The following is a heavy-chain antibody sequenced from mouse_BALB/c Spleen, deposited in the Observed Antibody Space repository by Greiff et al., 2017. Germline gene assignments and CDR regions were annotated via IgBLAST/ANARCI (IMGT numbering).Heavy chain of an antibody. CDR1: GFTFSSFG. D-gene: IGHD1-1*01. J-gene: IGHJ3*01. Sequence: EVHLVESGGGLVQPGGSRKLSCAASGFTFSSFGMHWVRQAPEKGLEWVAYISSGSSTIYYADTVKGRFTISRDNPKNTLFLQMTSLRSEDTAMYYCATQSYYYGSSYEAYWGQGTLVTVSA. CDR2: ISSGSSTI. CDR3: ATQSYYYGSSYEAY. V-gene: IGHV5-17*02.